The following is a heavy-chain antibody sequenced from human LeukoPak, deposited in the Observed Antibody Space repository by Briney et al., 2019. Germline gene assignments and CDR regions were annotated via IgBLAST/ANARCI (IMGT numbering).Heavy chain of an antibody. Sequence: SETLSLTCAVSGGSISSGGYSWSWIREPPGKGLEWIGYIYHSGSTYYNPSLKSRVTISVDTSKNQFALKLSSVTAADTAVYYCARWGPNAFDIWGQGTMVTVSS. CDR1: GGSISSGGYS. V-gene: IGHV4-30-2*02. CDR2: IYHSGST. J-gene: IGHJ3*02. CDR3: ARWGPNAFDI. D-gene: IGHD5-24*01.